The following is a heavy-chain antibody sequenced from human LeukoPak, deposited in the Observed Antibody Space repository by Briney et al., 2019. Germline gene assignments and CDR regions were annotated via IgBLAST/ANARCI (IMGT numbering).Heavy chain of an antibody. CDR1: GFTFSSYA. CDR3: AKDYAYSPVRELLFDY. D-gene: IGHD1-26*01. CDR2: ISGGAGST. J-gene: IGHJ4*02. Sequence: GGSLRLSCAASGFTFSSYAMSWVRQAPGKGLEWVSSISGGAGSTYYADSVKGRFTISRDNSKNTLYLQMNGLRAEDTAVYYCAKDYAYSPVRELLFDYWGQGTLVTVSS. V-gene: IGHV3-23*01.